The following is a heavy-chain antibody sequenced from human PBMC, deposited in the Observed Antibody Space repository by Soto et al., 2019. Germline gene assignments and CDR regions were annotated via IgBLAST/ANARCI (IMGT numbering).Heavy chain of an antibody. D-gene: IGHD3-9*01. J-gene: IGHJ4*02. CDR1: GFTFSSYS. CDR3: ARAPSSDILTGYYFDY. CDR2: ISSSSSYI. V-gene: IGHV3-21*01. Sequence: GGSLRLSCAASGFTFSSYSMNWVRQAPGKGLEWVSSISSSSSYIYYADSVKGRFTISRDNAKNSLYLQMNSLRAEDTAVYYCARAPSSDILTGYYFDYWGQGTLVTVSS.